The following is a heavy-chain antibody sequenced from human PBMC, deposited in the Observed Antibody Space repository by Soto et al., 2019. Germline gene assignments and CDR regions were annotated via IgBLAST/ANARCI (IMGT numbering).Heavy chain of an antibody. CDR1: GFTFSDFY. J-gene: IGHJ2*01. Sequence: QVQLVESGGGLVKPGGSLRLPCAASGFTFSDFYMSWIRQAPGEGLEWVSYISSSGSTIYYADSVKGRFTISRDNAKNSLYLQMNSLRAEDTAVYYCARDHALYDYIWGSYRHWYFDLWGRGTLVTVSS. D-gene: IGHD3-16*02. CDR3: ARDHALYDYIWGSYRHWYFDL. CDR2: ISSSGSTI. V-gene: IGHV3-11*01.